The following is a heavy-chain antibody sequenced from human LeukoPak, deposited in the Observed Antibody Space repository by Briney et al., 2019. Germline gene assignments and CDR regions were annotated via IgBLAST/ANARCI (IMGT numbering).Heavy chain of an antibody. Sequence: NPSETLSLTCTVSNGSISGYYWSWIRQPPGRGLEWIGYIFYSGTTNYNPSLKSRVTISVDTSNNQFSLRLGSVAAADTAVYYCARHGRRVTSSWFDPWGQGTLVTVSS. CDR1: NGSISGYY. CDR2: IFYSGTT. J-gene: IGHJ5*02. D-gene: IGHD2-21*02. CDR3: ARHGRRVTSSWFDP. V-gene: IGHV4-59*08.